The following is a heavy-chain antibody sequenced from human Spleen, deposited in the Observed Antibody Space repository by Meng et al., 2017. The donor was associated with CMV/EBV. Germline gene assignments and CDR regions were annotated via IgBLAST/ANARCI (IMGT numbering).Heavy chain of an antibody. V-gene: IGHV3-15*01. D-gene: IGHD3-22*01. CDR3: TTDSYYYDSSGYYCARTYCGGDCYSVDY. CDR2: IKSKTDGGTT. Sequence: GGSLRLSCAASGFTFSSYGMHWVRQAPGKGLEWVGRIKSKTDGGTTDYAAPVKGRFTISRDDSKNTLYLQMNSLKTEDTAVYYCTTDSYYYDSSGYYCARTYCGGDCYSVDYWGQGTLVTVSS. J-gene: IGHJ4*02. CDR1: GFTFSSYG.